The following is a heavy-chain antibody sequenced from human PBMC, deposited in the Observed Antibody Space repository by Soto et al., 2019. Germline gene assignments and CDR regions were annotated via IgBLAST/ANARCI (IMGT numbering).Heavy chain of an antibody. CDR3: AREGRGKKAGYNGLVSLGY. CDR2: IIPIFNST. V-gene: IGHV1-69*06. J-gene: IGHJ4*02. CDR1: GSRFSNYV. Sequence: KVSCKVSGSRFSNYVISWVRQAPGHGLEWLGRIIPIFNSTKYAQSFQGRVTITADKSTSTASLELSSLRSDDTAVYYCAREGRGKKAGYNGLVSLGYWGQGTLVTVSS. D-gene: IGHD2-2*02.